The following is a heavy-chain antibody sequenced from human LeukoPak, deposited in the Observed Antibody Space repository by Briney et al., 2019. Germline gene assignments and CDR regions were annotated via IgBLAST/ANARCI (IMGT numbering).Heavy chain of an antibody. CDR1: GFTFSSYI. J-gene: IGHJ4*02. Sequence: GGSLRLSCAASGFTFSSYIMTWVRQAPGKGLEWVSSISSSSSYIYYADSVKGRFTISRDNAKNSLYLQMNSLRAEDTAVYYCASRRTRDYYDSSGYYPFDYWGQGTLVTVSS. CDR2: ISSSSSYI. CDR3: ASRRTRDYYDSSGYYPFDY. D-gene: IGHD3-22*01. V-gene: IGHV3-21*01.